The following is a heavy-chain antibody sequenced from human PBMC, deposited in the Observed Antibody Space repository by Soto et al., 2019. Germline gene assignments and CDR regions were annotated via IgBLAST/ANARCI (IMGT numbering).Heavy chain of an antibody. Sequence: QVQLVQSGAEVKKPGASVKVSCKASGYTFTSYGISWVRQAPGQGLEWMGWISAYNGKTNYAQKLQGRVTMTTDTSTSTAYMELRSLRSDDTAVYYCAREYGSGTTGPYYGMDVWGQGTTVTVSS. CDR2: ISAYNGKT. CDR3: AREYGSGTTGPYYGMDV. V-gene: IGHV1-18*01. CDR1: GYTFTSYG. J-gene: IGHJ6*02. D-gene: IGHD3-10*01.